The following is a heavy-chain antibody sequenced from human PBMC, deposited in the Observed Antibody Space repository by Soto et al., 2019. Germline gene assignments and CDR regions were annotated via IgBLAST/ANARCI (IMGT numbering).Heavy chain of an antibody. CDR3: AKGGYSYGLYYYGMDV. J-gene: IGHJ6*02. V-gene: IGHV3-74*01. Sequence: EVQLVESGGGLVQPGGSLRLSCAASGFTFSSYWMHWVRQAPGKGLVWVSRINSDGSSTSYADSVKGRFTISRDNAKNTLDLQMNSLSAEDTAVYYCAKGGYSYGLYYYGMDVWGQGTTVTVSS. CDR2: INSDGSST. CDR1: GFTFSSYW. D-gene: IGHD5-18*01.